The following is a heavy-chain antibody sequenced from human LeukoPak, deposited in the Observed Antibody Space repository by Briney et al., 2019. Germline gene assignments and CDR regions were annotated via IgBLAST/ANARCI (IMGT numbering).Heavy chain of an antibody. CDR1: GGSFSGYY. J-gene: IGHJ6*03. CDR3: ARAGYSYGYGYYYMDV. Sequence: SETLSLTCAVYGGSFSGYYWSWIRQPPGKGLEWIGGINHSGSTNYNPSLKSRVTISVDTSKNQFSLKLSSVTAADTAVYYCARAGYSYGYGYYYMDVWGKGTTVTVSS. V-gene: IGHV4-34*01. D-gene: IGHD5-18*01. CDR2: INHSGST.